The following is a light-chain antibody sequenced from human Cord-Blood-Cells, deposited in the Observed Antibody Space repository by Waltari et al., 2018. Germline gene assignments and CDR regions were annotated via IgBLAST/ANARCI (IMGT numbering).Light chain of an antibody. V-gene: IGLV2-14*03. CDR2: DVS. CDR3: SSYTSSSTYV. J-gene: IGLJ1*01. CDR1: SSDVGGYNY. Sequence: QSALTPPASVSGSPGQSTTIPCTGTSSDVGGYNYVPWYQQHPGKAPKLMIYDVSNRPSGVSNRFSGSKSGNTASLTISGLQAEDEADYYCSSYTSSSTYVFGTGTKVTVL.